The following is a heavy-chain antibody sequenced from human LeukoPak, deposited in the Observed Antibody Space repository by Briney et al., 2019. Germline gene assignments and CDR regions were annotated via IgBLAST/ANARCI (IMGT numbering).Heavy chain of an antibody. V-gene: IGHV4-39*07. CDR1: GGSISRSRDY. D-gene: IGHD6-6*01. CDR2: IYYSGST. CDR3: ARDRGSSSSYAFDI. J-gene: IGHJ3*02. Sequence: SETLSLTCTVSGGSISRSRDYWGWIRQPPGKGLEWIGSIYYSGSTYYNPSLKSRVTISGDTSKNRFSLKLSSVTAADTAMYYCARDRGSSSSYAFDIWGQGTMVTVSS.